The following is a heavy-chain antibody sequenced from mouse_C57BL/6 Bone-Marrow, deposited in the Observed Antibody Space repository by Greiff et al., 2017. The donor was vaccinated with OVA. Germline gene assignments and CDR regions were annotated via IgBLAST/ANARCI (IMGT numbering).Heavy chain of an antibody. CDR2: ISYSGST. J-gene: IGHJ2*01. V-gene: IGHV3-1*01. CDR1: GYSITSGYD. CDR3: ARAEEGSYFDY. Sequence: DVQLQESGPGMVKPSQSLSLTCTVTGYSITSGYDWHWIRHFPGNKLEWMGYISYSGSTNYNPSLKSRISITHDTSKNHFFLKLNSVTTEDTATYYCARAEEGSYFDYWGQGTTLTVSS.